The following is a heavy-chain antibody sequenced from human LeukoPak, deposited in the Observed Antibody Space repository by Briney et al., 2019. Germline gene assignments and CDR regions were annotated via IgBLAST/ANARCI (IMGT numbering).Heavy chain of an antibody. J-gene: IGHJ4*02. V-gene: IGHV4-59*01. CDR3: ASGSTASRDLRFLEWPHQGEDYFDY. CDR1: GGSISSYY. Sequence: SETLSLTCTVSGGSISSYYWSWIRQPPGKGLEWIGYIYYSGSTNYNPSLKSRVTISVDTSKNQFSLKLNSVTAADTAVYYCASGSTASRDLRFLEWPHQGEDYFDYWGQGTLVTVSS. D-gene: IGHD3-3*01. CDR2: IYYSGST.